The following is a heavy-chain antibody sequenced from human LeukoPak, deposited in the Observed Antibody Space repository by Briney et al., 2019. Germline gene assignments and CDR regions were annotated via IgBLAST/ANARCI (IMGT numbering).Heavy chain of an antibody. CDR1: GYSISSGYY. J-gene: IGHJ4*02. Sequence: SETLSLTCTVSGYSISSGYYWGWIRQPPGKGLEWIGSMYHSGSTYYNPSLKSRVTISVDTSKNQFSLKLSSVTAADTAVYYCARAPYLEWLLFYFDYWGQGTLVTVSS. V-gene: IGHV4-38-2*02. CDR3: ARAPYLEWLLFYFDY. D-gene: IGHD3-3*01. CDR2: MYHSGST.